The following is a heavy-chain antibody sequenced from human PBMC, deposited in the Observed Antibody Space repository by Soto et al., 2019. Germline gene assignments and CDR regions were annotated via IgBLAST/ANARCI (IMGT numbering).Heavy chain of an antibody. CDR2: ISVSGDSR. D-gene: IGHD2-15*01. CDR3: ARGDREDILVVVGARPGEYGIDI. Sequence: PGGSLRLSCATSGFTFSSYAMSWVRQAPVKGLEWVSGISVSGDSRYDADSVNGRFTISRDNSKSTLYLQMNSLRSEDTGVYYCARGDREDILVVVGARPGEYGIDIWGQGTTVTVSS. J-gene: IGHJ6*02. CDR1: GFTFSSYA. V-gene: IGHV3-23*01.